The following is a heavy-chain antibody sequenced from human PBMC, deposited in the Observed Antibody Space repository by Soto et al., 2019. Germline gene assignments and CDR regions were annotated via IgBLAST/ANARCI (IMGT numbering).Heavy chain of an antibody. V-gene: IGHV1-2*02. Sequence: QVQLVQSGAEVKKPGASVKVSCMASGYTFTNHYMHWVRQAPGQGPEWLGWINPYSGDTNYATKFQGRVTMTRDTTISVAYMELRRLTTDDAAVYFCARERYTDYNVFDYWGQGTLVTVSS. CDR1: GYTFTNHY. J-gene: IGHJ4*02. CDR2: INPYSGDT. CDR3: ARERYTDYNVFDY. D-gene: IGHD3-9*01.